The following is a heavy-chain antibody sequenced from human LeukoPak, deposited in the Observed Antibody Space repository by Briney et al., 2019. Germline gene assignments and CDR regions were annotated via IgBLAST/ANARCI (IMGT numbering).Heavy chain of an antibody. J-gene: IGHJ4*02. Sequence: ASVKVSCKASGYTFTNYYMHWVRQAPGQGLEWMGIINPSGGSTSHARKFQGRVTMTRDTSMSTVYMELSSLRSEDTAVYYCARDLALSSGYQGPAHYWGQGTLVTVSS. CDR3: ARDLALSSGYQGPAHY. CDR2: INPSGGST. D-gene: IGHD3-22*01. CDR1: GYTFTNYY. V-gene: IGHV1-46*01.